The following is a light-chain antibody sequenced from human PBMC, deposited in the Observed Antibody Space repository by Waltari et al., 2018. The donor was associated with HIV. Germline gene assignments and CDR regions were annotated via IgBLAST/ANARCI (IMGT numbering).Light chain of an antibody. CDR2: GKN. CDR3: NSRDSSGNLWV. V-gene: IGLV3-19*01. Sequence: SSELTQDSAVSVALGQTVRITCQGDSLRSYYASWYQQKPGQAPVLVIYGKNNRPSGIPDRFSGSSSGNTASLTITGAQAEDEADYYCNSRDSSGNLWVFGGGTKLTVL. CDR1: SLRSYY. J-gene: IGLJ3*02.